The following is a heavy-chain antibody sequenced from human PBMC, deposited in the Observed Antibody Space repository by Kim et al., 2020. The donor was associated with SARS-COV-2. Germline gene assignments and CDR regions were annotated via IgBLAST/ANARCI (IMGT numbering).Heavy chain of an antibody. J-gene: IGHJ6*02. Sequence: SVKVSCKASGGTFSSYTISWVRQAPGQGLEWMGRIIPILGIANYAQKFQGRVTITADKSTSTAYMELSSLRSEDTAVYYCATAGGDTAMAPMGMDVWGQGTTVTVSS. D-gene: IGHD5-18*01. V-gene: IGHV1-69*02. CDR2: IIPILGIA. CDR1: GGTFSSYT. CDR3: ATAGGDTAMAPMGMDV.